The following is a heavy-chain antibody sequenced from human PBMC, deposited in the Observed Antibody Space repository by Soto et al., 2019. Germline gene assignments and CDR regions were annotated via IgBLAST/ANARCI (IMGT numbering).Heavy chain of an antibody. V-gene: IGHV1-3*01. D-gene: IGHD3-10*01. Sequence: ASVKVSCKASGFVSTNYNFHWVRQAPGQSLEWMGRINAANVNTQYSQNFQGRVTFTSDASAGTAFMELTNLRFEDKAMYYCATDYGSNWRLWGQGTPVTVSS. J-gene: IGHJ4*02. CDR2: INAANVNT. CDR1: GFVSTNYN. CDR3: ATDYGSNWRL.